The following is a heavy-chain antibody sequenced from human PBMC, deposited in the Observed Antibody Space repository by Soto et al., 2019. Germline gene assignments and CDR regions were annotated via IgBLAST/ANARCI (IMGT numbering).Heavy chain of an antibody. J-gene: IGHJ1*01. CDR1: GGTFSSYA. CDR2: LIPIFGTA. Sequence: QVQLVQSGAEVKKPGSSVKVSCKASGGTFSSYAISWVRQAPGQGLEWMGGLIPIFGTANYAQKFQGRVTIIADNSTSTAYMELSSLRSEDTAVYYCARGGYYDSSGYPAEYFQHWGQGTLVTVSS. D-gene: IGHD3-22*01. CDR3: ARGGYYDSSGYPAEYFQH. V-gene: IGHV1-69*06.